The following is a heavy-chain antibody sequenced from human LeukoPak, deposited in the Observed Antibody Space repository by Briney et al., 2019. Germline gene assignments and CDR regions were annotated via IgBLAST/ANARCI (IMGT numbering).Heavy chain of an antibody. CDR1: GYTFTSYG. CDR3: ARDARLRYFDWLFQLAASDEFNWFDP. D-gene: IGHD3-9*01. Sequence: ASVTVSCKASGYTFTSYGISWVRQAPGQGLEWMGWISAYNGNTNYAQKLQGRVTMTTDTSTSTAYMELRSLRSDDTAVYYCARDARLRYFDWLFQLAASDEFNWFDPWGQGTLVTVSS. J-gene: IGHJ5*02. CDR2: ISAYNGNT. V-gene: IGHV1-18*01.